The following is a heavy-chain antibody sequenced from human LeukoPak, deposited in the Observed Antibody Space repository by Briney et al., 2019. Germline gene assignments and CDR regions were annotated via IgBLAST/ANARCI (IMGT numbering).Heavy chain of an antibody. CDR1: GFTFNSYS. Sequence: PGGSLRLSCAASGFTFNSYSMNWVRQAPGKGLEWVSSISSSSSYIYYADSMKGRFTISRDNAKNSLYLQMNSPRAEDTAVYYCARGVGATTGYYFDYWGQGTLVTVSS. J-gene: IGHJ4*02. V-gene: IGHV3-21*01. D-gene: IGHD1-26*01. CDR3: ARGVGATTGYYFDY. CDR2: ISSSSSYI.